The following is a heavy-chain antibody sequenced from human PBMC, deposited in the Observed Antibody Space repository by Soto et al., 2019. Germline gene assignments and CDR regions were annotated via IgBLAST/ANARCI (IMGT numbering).Heavy chain of an antibody. J-gene: IGHJ3*02. D-gene: IGHD4-17*01. Sequence: QVQLVQSGAEVKKPGSSVKVSCKTSGGTFSTSSMNWVRQAPGQRPEWMGNILPIFGTADYAQKFQDRVTXPXAXSSXTAYMELRSLFSEDTAVYYCARGHEYGGNSDAFDIWGQGTLVTVSS. CDR3: ARGHEYGGNSDAFDI. CDR2: ILPIFGTA. CDR1: GGTFSTSS. V-gene: IGHV1-69*15.